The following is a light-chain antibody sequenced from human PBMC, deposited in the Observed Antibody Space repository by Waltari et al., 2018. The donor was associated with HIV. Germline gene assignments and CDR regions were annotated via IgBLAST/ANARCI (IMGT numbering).Light chain of an antibody. CDR3: QQYFRIPPT. Sequence: DIVMTQSPDSLPVSLGERATINCTSSRSILYSSDNRNHLAWYQQKPRQPPKLLVSWASTRESGVPDRFSGGGSGTDFTLTITRLQAEDVAVYHCQQYFRIPPTFGGGTKVEIK. J-gene: IGKJ4*01. CDR2: WAS. CDR1: RSILYSSDNRNH. V-gene: IGKV4-1*01.